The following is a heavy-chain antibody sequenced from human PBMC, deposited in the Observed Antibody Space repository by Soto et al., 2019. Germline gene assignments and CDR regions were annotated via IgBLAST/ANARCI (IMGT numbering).Heavy chain of an antibody. V-gene: IGHV1-18*01. CDR2: ISAYNGNT. CDR3: ARERVTLVRGPQNWFDP. J-gene: IGHJ5*02. CDR1: GYRFASYA. D-gene: IGHD3-10*01. Sequence: QVHLVQSGGEVKKTGASVTVSCKASGYRFASYAIGWVRQAPGQGLEWVGWISAYNGNTRYAQKLQGRVTMTTDTSTSTAYMELRSLKSDDTAVYYCARERVTLVRGPQNWFDPWGQGTLVTASS.